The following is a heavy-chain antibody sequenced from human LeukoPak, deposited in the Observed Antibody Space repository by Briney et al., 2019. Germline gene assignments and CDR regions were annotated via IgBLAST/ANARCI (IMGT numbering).Heavy chain of an antibody. J-gene: IGHJ5*02. CDR2: MNPNSGNT. CDR3: ARDSVAAAGTLNWFDP. D-gene: IGHD6-13*01. V-gene: IGHV1-18*04. CDR1: GYTFTSYY. Sequence: ASVRVSCKASGYTFTSYYMHWVRQAPGQGLEWMGWMNPNSGNTNYAQKLQGRVTMTTDTSTSTAYMELRSLRSDDTAVYYCARDSVAAAGTLNWFDPWGQGTLVTVSS.